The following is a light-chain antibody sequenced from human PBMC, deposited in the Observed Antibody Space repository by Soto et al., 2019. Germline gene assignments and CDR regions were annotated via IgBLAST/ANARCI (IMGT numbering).Light chain of an antibody. Sequence: EIVMTQSPATLSLSPGQRATLSCRASQSVSSNLAWYQQILGQAPRLLISGASTRATGIPARFTGSGSGTEFTLTISSLQSEDFALYYCQQYNNWPHSFGQGTKVAIK. J-gene: IGKJ2*01. V-gene: IGKV3-15*01. CDR1: QSVSSN. CDR2: GAS. CDR3: QQYNNWPHS.